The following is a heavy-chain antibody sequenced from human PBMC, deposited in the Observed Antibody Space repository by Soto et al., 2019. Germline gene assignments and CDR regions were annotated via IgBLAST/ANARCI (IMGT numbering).Heavy chain of an antibody. Sequence: QVQLVQSGAEVKKPGASVMVSCKGSGYTFTRYGITWVRQAPGQGLEWVGWVRAYNGDTNYAQKLQGRVTMTTHTSTSTAYMELRSLRYDDTAIYYCARLGTKPDRIDYWGQGTLVTVSS. V-gene: IGHV1-18*01. CDR1: GYTFTRYG. CDR3: ARLGTKPDRIDY. CDR2: VRAYNGDT. J-gene: IGHJ4*02. D-gene: IGHD7-27*01.